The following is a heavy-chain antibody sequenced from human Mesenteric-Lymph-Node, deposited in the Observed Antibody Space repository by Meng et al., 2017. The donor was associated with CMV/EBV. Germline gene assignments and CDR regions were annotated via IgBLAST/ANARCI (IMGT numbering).Heavy chain of an antibody. V-gene: IGHV4-59*01. J-gene: IGHJ4*02. Sequence: GSLRLSCTVSGSSISSYYWSWIRQPPGKRLEWIGYVYYSGSTSYNPSLKSRVTISVDRSKNQFSLKLSSVTAADTAVYYCARSTELRFLEWLPGYWGQGTLVTVSS. D-gene: IGHD3-3*01. CDR1: GSSISSYY. CDR2: VYYSGST. CDR3: ARSTELRFLEWLPGY.